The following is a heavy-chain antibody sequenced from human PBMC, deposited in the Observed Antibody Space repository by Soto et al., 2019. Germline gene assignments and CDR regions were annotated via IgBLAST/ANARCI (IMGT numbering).Heavy chain of an antibody. V-gene: IGHV1-69*13. CDR3: ARGRGAAAGTYYYYGMDV. Sequence: SVKVSCKASGGTFSSYAISWVRQAPGQGLEWMGGIIPIFGTANYAQKFQGRVTITADESTSTAYMELSSLRSEDTAVYYCARGRGAAAGTYYYYGMDVWGQGTTVTVSS. D-gene: IGHD6-13*01. J-gene: IGHJ6*02. CDR1: GGTFSSYA. CDR2: IIPIFGTA.